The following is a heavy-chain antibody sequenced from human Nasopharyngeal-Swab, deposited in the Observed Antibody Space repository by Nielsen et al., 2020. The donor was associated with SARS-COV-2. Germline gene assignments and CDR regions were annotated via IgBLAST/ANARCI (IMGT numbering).Heavy chain of an antibody. CDR2: INWNSDR. CDR1: GFTFDDYA. J-gene: IGHJ4*02. CDR3: ARQRGYSGYDVFDS. Sequence: SLKISCAASGFTFDDYAMHWVRQAPGKGLEWVSSINWNSDRVYADSVRGRFTISRDNAKNSLYLQMISLRDEDTAVYYCARQRGYSGYDVFDSWGQGTLVTVSS. V-gene: IGHV3-9*01. D-gene: IGHD5-12*01.